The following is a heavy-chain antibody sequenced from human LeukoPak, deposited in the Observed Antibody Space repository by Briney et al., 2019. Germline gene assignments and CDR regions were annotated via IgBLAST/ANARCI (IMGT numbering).Heavy chain of an antibody. J-gene: IGHJ6*02. Sequence: PGGSLRLSCAASGFIFSNYSMSWVRQAPGMGLEWVSVITGSGGNTYYADSVKGRFTISKDNSKNTVYLQMSSLRVDDTAVYYCAKAASSSWPSYYYGMDVWGQGTTVTVSS. CDR3: AKAASSSWPSYYYGMDV. V-gene: IGHV3-23*01. CDR1: GFIFSNYS. D-gene: IGHD6-13*01. CDR2: ITGSGGNT.